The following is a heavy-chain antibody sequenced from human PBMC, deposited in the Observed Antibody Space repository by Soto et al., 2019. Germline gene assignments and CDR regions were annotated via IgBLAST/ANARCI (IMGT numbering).Heavy chain of an antibody. D-gene: IGHD6-19*01. CDR2: IYYSGST. CDR1: GGSTSSSSYP. Sequence: PSETLSLSYSGSGGSTSSSSYPWAWFRQPPGKGLEWIGYIYYSGSTNYTPSTKSRVTISVETSKNQFSLKLSSVTAADSAVYYCARGALDYSSGWY. V-gene: IGHV4-61*05. J-gene: IGHJ2*01. CDR3: ARGALDYSSGWY.